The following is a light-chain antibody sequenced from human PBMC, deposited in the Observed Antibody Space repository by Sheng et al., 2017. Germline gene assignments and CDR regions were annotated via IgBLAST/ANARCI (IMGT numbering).Light chain of an antibody. J-gene: IGLJ3*02. V-gene: IGLV1-47*01. Sequence: QSLLTQPPSASGTPGQMVTISCSGSQSSSGINYVYWYQQFPGTAPKLLVYLNDQRPSGVPDRFSGSKSGTSASLGIGGLRSEDEATYYCATWDDRLRQWVFGGGTKLTVL. CDR2: LND. CDR3: ATWDDRLRQWV. CDR1: QSSSGINY.